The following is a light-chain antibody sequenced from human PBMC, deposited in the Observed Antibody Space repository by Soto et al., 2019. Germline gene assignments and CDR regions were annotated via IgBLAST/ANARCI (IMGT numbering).Light chain of an antibody. J-gene: IGLJ1*01. CDR3: QSYDNSLSGFYV. CDR2: GNS. Sequence: QSVLTQPPSVSGAPGQRVTISCTGSTSNIGAGYDVHWYQQLPGTAPKVLIYGNSNRPSGVPDRFSGSKSGTSASLAITGLQAKDEADYYCQSYDNSLSGFYVFGTGTKLTVL. V-gene: IGLV1-40*01. CDR1: TSNIGAGYD.